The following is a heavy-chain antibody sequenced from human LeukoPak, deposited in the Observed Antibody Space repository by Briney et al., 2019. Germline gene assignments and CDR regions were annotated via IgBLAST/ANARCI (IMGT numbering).Heavy chain of an antibody. D-gene: IGHD7-27*01. CDR2: INLSGLRT. CDR1: GFTFTSSA. Sequence: QAGGSLRLSCGASGFTFTSSAMSWVRQAPGKGLEWVSAINLSGLRTYYADSVKGRFTISRDSPKNTLYLQMNNLRAEDTAVYYCAKDLAWGLDYWGQGTPVTVSS. CDR3: AKDLAWGLDY. V-gene: IGHV3-23*01. J-gene: IGHJ4*02.